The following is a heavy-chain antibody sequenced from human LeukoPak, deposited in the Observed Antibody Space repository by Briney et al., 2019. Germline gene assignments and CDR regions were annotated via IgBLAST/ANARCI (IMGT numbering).Heavy chain of an antibody. V-gene: IGHV3-30*02. CDR1: GFSFSDYG. Sequence: GGSLRLSCAASGFSFSDYGMPWVRQAPGKGLEWVALIRYNGNDKYYADSVKGRFTISRDNSKNTLYLQMNSLRAEDTAVYYCAKFTSQGYSYGYYYMDVWGKGTTVTVSS. J-gene: IGHJ6*03. D-gene: IGHD5-18*01. CDR2: IRYNGNDK. CDR3: AKFTSQGYSYGYYYMDV.